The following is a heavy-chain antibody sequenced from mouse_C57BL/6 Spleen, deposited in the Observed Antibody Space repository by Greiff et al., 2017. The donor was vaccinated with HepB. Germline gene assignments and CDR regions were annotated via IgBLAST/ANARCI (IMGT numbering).Heavy chain of an antibody. J-gene: IGHJ1*03. V-gene: IGHV5-17*01. CDR1: GFTFSDYG. CDR2: ISSGSSTI. Sequence: EVMLVESGGGLVKPGGPLKLSCAASGFTFSDYGMHWVRQAPEKGLEWVAYISSGSSTIYYADTVKGRFTISRDNAKNTLFLQMTSLRSEDTAMYYCARNGVYYDYDDGYWYFDVWGTGTTVTVSS. D-gene: IGHD2-4*01. CDR3: ARNGVYYDYDDGYWYFDV.